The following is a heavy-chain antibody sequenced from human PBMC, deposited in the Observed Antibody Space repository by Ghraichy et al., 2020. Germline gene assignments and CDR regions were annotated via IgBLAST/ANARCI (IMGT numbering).Heavy chain of an antibody. D-gene: IGHD3-22*01. CDR1: GFTFDDYA. CDR2: ISWNSGSI. Sequence: GGSLRLSCAASGFTFDDYAMHWVRQAPGKGLEWVSGISWNSGSIGYADSVKGRFTISRDNAKNSLYLQMNSLRAEDTALYYCAKVDSSGYESFQHWGQGTLVTVSS. J-gene: IGHJ1*01. CDR3: AKVDSSGYESFQH. V-gene: IGHV3-9*01.